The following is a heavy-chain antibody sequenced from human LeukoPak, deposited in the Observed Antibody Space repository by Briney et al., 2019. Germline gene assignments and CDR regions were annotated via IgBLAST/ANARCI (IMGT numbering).Heavy chain of an antibody. CDR1: GFTFSSYA. CDR2: ISYDGSNK. Sequence: GRSLRLSCAASGFTFSSYAMHWVRQAPGKGLEWVAVISYDGSNKYYADSVKGRFTISRDNSKNTLYLQMNSLRAEDTAVYYCARDRYDNSGYLYYFDYWGQGTLVTVSS. CDR3: ARDRYDNSGYLYYFDY. J-gene: IGHJ4*02. D-gene: IGHD3-22*01. V-gene: IGHV3-30-3*01.